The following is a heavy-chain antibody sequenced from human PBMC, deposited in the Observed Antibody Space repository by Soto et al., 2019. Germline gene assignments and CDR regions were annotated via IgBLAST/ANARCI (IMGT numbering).Heavy chain of an antibody. CDR1: GFSLSNARMG. CDR3: ARLQLFGELGFDY. J-gene: IGHJ4*02. V-gene: IGHV2-26*01. Sequence: QVTLKESGPVLVKPTETLTLTCTVSGFSLSNARMGVSWSRRPPGKALEWLAHIFSNDEKSYSTSLKSRLTISNDTSKSQVVLTMTNIDPVDTATYSCARLQLFGELGFDYCSQGTLVTVSS. CDR2: IFSNDEK. D-gene: IGHD3-10*02.